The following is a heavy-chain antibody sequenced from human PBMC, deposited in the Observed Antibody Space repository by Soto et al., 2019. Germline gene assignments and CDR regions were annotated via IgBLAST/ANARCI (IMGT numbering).Heavy chain of an antibody. D-gene: IGHD3-16*01. J-gene: IGHJ5*02. Sequence: LGGSLRLSCAASGFAFSGSAMYWVRQASGKGPEWVGRIRSKGHNYATEYAASVKGRFTISRDDSKNTAYLQMNSLQTEDTAVYYCTRDLFSYDYSGILWFDPWGQGTLVTVSS. CDR3: TRDLFSYDYSGILWFDP. CDR1: GFAFSGSA. V-gene: IGHV3-73*01. CDR2: IRSKGHNYAT.